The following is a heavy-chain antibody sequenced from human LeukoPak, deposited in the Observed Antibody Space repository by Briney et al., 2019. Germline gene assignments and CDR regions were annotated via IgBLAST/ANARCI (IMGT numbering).Heavy chain of an antibody. V-gene: IGHV3-23*01. Sequence: PGGSLRLSCAASGFTFSSYAMSWVRQAPGKGLEWVSAISGSGGSTYYADSVKGRFTISRDKSKNTLYLQMNSLRAEDTAVYYCAKGKYCRGGSCSNGGGVYWGQGTLVTVSS. D-gene: IGHD2-15*01. CDR1: GFTFSSYA. CDR2: ISGSGGST. CDR3: AKGKYCRGGSCSNGGGVY. J-gene: IGHJ4*02.